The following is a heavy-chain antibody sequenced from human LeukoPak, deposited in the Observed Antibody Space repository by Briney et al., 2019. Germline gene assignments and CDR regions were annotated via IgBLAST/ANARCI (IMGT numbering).Heavy chain of an antibody. CDR2: ISGSGGST. V-gene: IGHV3-23*01. CDR1: GFTFSSYA. CDR3: AKDPLPVRGGTDP. J-gene: IGHJ5*02. D-gene: IGHD3-10*01. Sequence: GGSPRLSCAASGFTFSSYAMSWVRQAPGKGLEWVSAISGSGGSTYYADSVKGRFTISRDNSKNTLYLQMNSLRAKDTAVYYCAKDPLPVRGGTDPWGQGTLVTVSS.